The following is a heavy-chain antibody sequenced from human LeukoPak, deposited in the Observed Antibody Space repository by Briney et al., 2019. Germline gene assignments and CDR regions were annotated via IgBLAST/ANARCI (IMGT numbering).Heavy chain of an antibody. V-gene: IGHV3-23*01. CDR2: INGAGNSS. Sequence: QPGRSLRLSCAASGFTFNLYAINWVRQAPGKGLEWVSSINGAGNSSYYADSLRGRFTVSRDNSKNTLYPQMNSLRREDTAVYYCAKRGLRGNWFHPWGQGTLVTVSS. D-gene: IGHD4-17*01. J-gene: IGHJ5*02. CDR1: GFTFNLYA. CDR3: AKRGLRGNWFHP.